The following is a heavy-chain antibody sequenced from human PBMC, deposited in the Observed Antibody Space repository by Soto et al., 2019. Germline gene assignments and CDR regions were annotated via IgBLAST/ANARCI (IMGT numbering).Heavy chain of an antibody. Sequence: QITLKESGPTLVRPTQTLTLTCTFSGFSLSTRGVGVGWVRQPPGKALEWLALIYWDDDHRYSPSLKTRLTITKDTSKNQVVLTMTKLDPADTATYYCAREIYFSTYFDSWGQGTLVTVSS. CDR2: IYWDDDH. CDR3: AREIYFSTYFDS. CDR1: GFSLSTRGVG. D-gene: IGHD2-21*01. J-gene: IGHJ4*02. V-gene: IGHV2-5*02.